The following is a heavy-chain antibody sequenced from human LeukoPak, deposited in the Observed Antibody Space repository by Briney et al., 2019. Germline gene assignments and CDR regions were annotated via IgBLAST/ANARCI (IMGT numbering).Heavy chain of an antibody. CDR3: ARGGRLLVYFDY. CDR1: GYTFTSYD. V-gene: IGHV1-8*01. J-gene: IGHJ4*02. Sequence: ASVKVSCKASGYTFTSYDINWVRQATGQGLEWMGWMNPNSGNTGYAQKFQGRVTMTRNTSISTAYMELSSLRSEDTAVYYCARGGRLLVYFDYWGQGTLVTVSS. CDR2: MNPNSGNT. D-gene: IGHD2-15*01.